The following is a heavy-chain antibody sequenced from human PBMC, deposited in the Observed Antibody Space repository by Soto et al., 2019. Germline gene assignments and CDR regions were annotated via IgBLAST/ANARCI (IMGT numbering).Heavy chain of an antibody. CDR1: GDTFTTYD. CDR2: INPNSGHI. Sequence: ASVKVSCKASGDTFTTYDINWVRQATGHGLGWMGWINPNSGHIGYAQRFQGRVTMTRDTAIRTAYMEVSSLRSDDTAVYYCARGRASGSYYLLAYWGQGTLVTVSS. CDR3: ARGRASGSYYLLAY. J-gene: IGHJ4*02. V-gene: IGHV1-8*01. D-gene: IGHD3-10*01.